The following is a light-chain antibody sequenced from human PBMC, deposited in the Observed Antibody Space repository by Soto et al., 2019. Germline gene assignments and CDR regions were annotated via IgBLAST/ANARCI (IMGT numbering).Light chain of an antibody. V-gene: IGKV3-15*01. CDR1: QSVSSN. Sequence: EIVMKQSPATLYVSPGERATLSCRASQSVSSNLAWYQQKPGQAPRLLIYGASTRATGIPARFSGSGSGTEFTLTISSLQSEDFAVYYCQQYNNWPLLTFGPGTKVDIK. CDR3: QQYNNWPLLT. J-gene: IGKJ3*01. CDR2: GAS.